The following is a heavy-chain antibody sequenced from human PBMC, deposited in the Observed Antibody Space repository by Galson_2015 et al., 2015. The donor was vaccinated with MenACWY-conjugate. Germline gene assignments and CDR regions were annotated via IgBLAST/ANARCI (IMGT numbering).Heavy chain of an antibody. J-gene: IGHJ4*02. CDR3: AKDLIQLLYFDY. V-gene: IGHV3-23*01. D-gene: IGHD5-18*01. CDR1: GFTFSSYA. CDR2: ISGSGGST. Sequence: SLRLSCAASGFTFSSYAMSWVRQAPGKGLEWVSAISGSGGSTYYADSVKGRFTISRDNSKNTLYLQMNSLRAEDTAVYYCAKDLIQLLYFDYWGQGTLVTVSS.